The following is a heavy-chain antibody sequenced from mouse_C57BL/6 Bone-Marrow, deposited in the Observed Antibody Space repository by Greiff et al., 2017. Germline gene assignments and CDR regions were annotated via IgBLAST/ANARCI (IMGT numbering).Heavy chain of an antibody. Sequence: VQLQQSGAELARPGASVKLSCKASGYTFTSYGISWVKQRTGQGLEWIGEIYPRSGNTYYNEKFKGKATLTADKSSSTAYMELRSLTSEDSAVYFCARGDYGSLWFAYWGQGTLVTVSA. D-gene: IGHD1-1*01. J-gene: IGHJ3*01. CDR1: GYTFTSYG. V-gene: IGHV1-81*01. CDR2: IYPRSGNT. CDR3: ARGDYGSLWFAY.